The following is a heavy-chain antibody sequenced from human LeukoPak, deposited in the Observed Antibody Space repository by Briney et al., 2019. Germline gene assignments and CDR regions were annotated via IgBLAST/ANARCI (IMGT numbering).Heavy chain of an antibody. D-gene: IGHD3-10*01. V-gene: IGHV3-7*01. CDR1: GFVCGSYW. Sequence: GGSLRLSCAASGFVCGSYWMSWVRQAPGKGLEWVAKIKQDGSEKYYMDSVKGRFTISRDNAQNSLSLQMNSLRAEDTAEYYRAREVDYRAFDIWGRGTMVIVSS. CDR2: IKQDGSEK. CDR3: AREVDYRAFDI. J-gene: IGHJ3*02.